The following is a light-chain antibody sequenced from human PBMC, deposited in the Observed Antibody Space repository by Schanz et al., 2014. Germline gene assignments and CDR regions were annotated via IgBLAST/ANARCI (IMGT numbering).Light chain of an antibody. CDR2: EGS. J-gene: IGLJ2*01. V-gene: IGLV2-14*02. CDR3: SSYAGSRNLV. Sequence: QSALTQPASVSGAPGQSITISCTGTTSDIGSYDFVSWYRQHPGEAPKLMIYEGSKRPSGVSNRFSGSKSGNTASLTISGLQAEDDADYYCSSYAGSRNLVFGGGTKLTVL. CDR1: TSDIGSYDF.